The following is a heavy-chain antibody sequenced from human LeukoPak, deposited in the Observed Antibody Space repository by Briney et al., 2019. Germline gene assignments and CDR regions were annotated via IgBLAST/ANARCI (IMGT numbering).Heavy chain of an antibody. J-gene: IGHJ5*02. V-gene: IGHV3-23*01. D-gene: IGHD2-2*01. Sequence: GGSLRLSCAASGFTFSSYAMSWVRQAPGKGLEWVSAISGSGGSTNYADSVKGRFTISRDNSKNTLYLQMNSLRAEDTAVYYCAKDFHCTTTSCYSRDWFDPWGQGTLVTVSS. CDR3: AKDFHCTTTSCYSRDWFDP. CDR2: ISGSGGST. CDR1: GFTFSSYA.